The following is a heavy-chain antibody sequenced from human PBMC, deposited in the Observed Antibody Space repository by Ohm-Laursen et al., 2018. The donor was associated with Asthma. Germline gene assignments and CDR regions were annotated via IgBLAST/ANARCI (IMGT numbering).Heavy chain of an antibody. CDR1: GFTVTANY. V-gene: IGHV3-53*01. CDR3: ARTQVGAMRGLDA. J-gene: IGHJ6*02. Sequence: SLRLSCTASGFTVTANYMTWVRQAPGKGLEWVSVLFGSGHTFYADSVMGRFTISRDISQNTMYLQMDSLRVEDTGVYYCARTQVGAMRGLDAWGQGTTVIVSS. D-gene: IGHD1-26*01. CDR2: LFGSGHT.